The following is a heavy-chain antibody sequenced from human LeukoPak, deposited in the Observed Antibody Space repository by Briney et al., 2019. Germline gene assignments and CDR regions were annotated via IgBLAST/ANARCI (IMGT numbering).Heavy chain of an antibody. CDR1: GYTFTSYD. Sequence: ASVKVSCKASGYTFTSYDINWVRQATGQGLEWMGWMNPNSGNTGYAQKFQGRVTMTRNTSISTAYMELSSLRSEDTAVYYCARGGDVLLWFGDFNWFDPWGQGTLVTVSS. V-gene: IGHV1-8*01. CDR2: MNPNSGNT. CDR3: ARGGDVLLWFGDFNWFDP. D-gene: IGHD3-10*01. J-gene: IGHJ5*02.